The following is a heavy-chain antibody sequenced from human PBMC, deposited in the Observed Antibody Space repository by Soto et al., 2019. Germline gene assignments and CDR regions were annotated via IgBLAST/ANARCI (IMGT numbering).Heavy chain of an antibody. CDR1: GFTFSTHA. CDR2: FSGSGGNI. CDR3: AKDPPWTVGPLAMDV. J-gene: IGHJ6*02. D-gene: IGHD2-2*01. V-gene: IGHV3-23*01. Sequence: PGGSLRLSCVASGFTFSTHAMSRVRQVPGKGLEWVSTFSGSGGNIYYGESVKGRFTISRDDPKNTLYLDMNCLRVEDTAVYYCAKDPPWTVGPLAMDVWGQGTTVTVSS.